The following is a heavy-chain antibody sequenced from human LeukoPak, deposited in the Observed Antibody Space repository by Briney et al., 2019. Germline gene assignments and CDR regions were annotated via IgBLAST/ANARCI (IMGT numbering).Heavy chain of an antibody. J-gene: IGHJ4*02. D-gene: IGHD5-24*01. CDR2: INGSGGST. CDR1: GFTFSSYA. CDR3: AKDLQERDSDNLIVDY. V-gene: IGHV3-23*01. Sequence: GGSLRPSCAASGFTFSSYAMSWVRQAPGKGLEWVSAINGSGGSTYYADSVKGRFTISRDNSKNTLYLQMSSLRAEDTAVYYCAKDLQERDSDNLIVDYWGQGTLVTVSS.